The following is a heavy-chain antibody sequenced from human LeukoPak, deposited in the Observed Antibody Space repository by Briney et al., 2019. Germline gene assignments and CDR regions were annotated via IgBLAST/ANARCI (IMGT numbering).Heavy chain of an antibody. CDR1: GGSISSSSYY. CDR3: AREAPYRTVRGAIPGIWDY. D-gene: IGHD3-10*01. V-gene: IGHV4-39*02. CDR2: IYYSGSS. Sequence: SETLSLTCTVSGGSISSSSYYWGWIRQPPGKGLEWIGNIYYSGSSYYHPSLQSRGTISVDSSKNQFSLRLSSATAADTAVYYCAREAPYRTVRGAIPGIWDYWGQGTLVTVSS. J-gene: IGHJ4*02.